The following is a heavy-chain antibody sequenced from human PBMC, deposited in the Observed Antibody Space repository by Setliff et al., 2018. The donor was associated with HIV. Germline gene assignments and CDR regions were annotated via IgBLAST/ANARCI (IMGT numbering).Heavy chain of an antibody. D-gene: IGHD4-17*01. J-gene: IGHJ4*02. CDR1: GYTFNNYG. Sequence: ASVKVSCKASGYTFNNYGISGVRQAPGQGLEWMGWISAYSGDTNYAQKFQGRLTMTTDTSTSTASMELRRLRSDETAMYYCARPGGSYGDYGWYLRFWGQGTLVTVS. CDR3: ARPGGSYGDYGWYLRF. CDR2: ISAYSGDT. V-gene: IGHV1-18*01.